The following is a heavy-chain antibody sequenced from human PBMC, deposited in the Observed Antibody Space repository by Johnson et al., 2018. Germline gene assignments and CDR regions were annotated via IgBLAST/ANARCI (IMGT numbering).Heavy chain of an antibody. D-gene: IGHD2-15*01. J-gene: IGHJ6*03. CDR1: GLTFSSYA. Sequence: QVQLVQSGGGVVQPGRSLRLSCAASGLTFSSYAMHWVRQAPGKGLEWVALISYDGSNKYYADSVKGRFTISRDNSKNTLYLQMNSLRAEDRAVYYCARAGRVIGGVIAPTGAYSYMDVWGKGTTVTVSS. CDR2: ISYDGSNK. V-gene: IGHV3-30-3*01. CDR3: ARAGRVIGGVIAPTGAYSYMDV.